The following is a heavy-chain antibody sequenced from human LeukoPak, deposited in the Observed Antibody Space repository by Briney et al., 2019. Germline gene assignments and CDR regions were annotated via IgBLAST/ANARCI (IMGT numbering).Heavy chain of an antibody. V-gene: IGHV3-7*01. CDR2: IKQDGSEK. D-gene: IGHD5-24*01. J-gene: IGHJ4*02. Sequence: PGGSLRLSCAASGFTFSTYWMSWVRQAPGKGLEWVANIKQDGSEKYYVDSVKGRFTISRDNAKNSLYLQMNSLRAEDTAVYYCATHGYNRDYYFDYWGQGTLVTVSS. CDR3: ATHGYNRDYYFDY. CDR1: GFTFSTYW.